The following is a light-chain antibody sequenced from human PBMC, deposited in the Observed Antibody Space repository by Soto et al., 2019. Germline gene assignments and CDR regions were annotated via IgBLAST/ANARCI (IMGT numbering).Light chain of an antibody. V-gene: IGKV1-5*03. CDR3: QQSYTMPS. J-gene: IGKJ5*01. CDR2: KAS. Sequence: DIQMTQSPSTLSGSVGYRFTITCRASQTISTWLAWYQQKPGKAPKLLIYKASTLKSGVPSRFSGSGSGTEFTLTISSLEPEDSGTYYCQQSYTMPSFGQGTRLEIK. CDR1: QTISTW.